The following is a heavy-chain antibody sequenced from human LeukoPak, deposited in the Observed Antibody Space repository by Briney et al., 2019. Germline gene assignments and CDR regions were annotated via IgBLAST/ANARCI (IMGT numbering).Heavy chain of an antibody. Sequence: ASVKVSCKASGYTFTSYYMHWVRQAPGQGLEWMGIINPSGGSTSYAQKFQGRVTMTRDTFTGTVYMELSSLRSEDTAVYYCAVDYDYVWGSYRYLGWFDPWGQGTLVTVSA. D-gene: IGHD3-16*02. CDR3: AVDYDYVWGSYRYLGWFDP. J-gene: IGHJ5*02. V-gene: IGHV1-46*01. CDR2: INPSGGST. CDR1: GYTFTSYY.